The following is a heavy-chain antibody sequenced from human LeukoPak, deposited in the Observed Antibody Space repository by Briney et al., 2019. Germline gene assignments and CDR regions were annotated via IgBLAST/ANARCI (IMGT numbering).Heavy chain of an antibody. D-gene: IGHD4-17*01. CDR3: ARDPLPFYGDYSDDAFDI. Sequence: PSETLSLTCTVSGGSISSSSYYWGWIRQPPGKGLEWIGSIYYSGSTYYNPSLKSRVTISVDTSKNQFSLKLSSVTAADTAVYYCARDPLPFYGDYSDDAFDIWGQGTMVTVSS. CDR1: GGSISSSSYY. J-gene: IGHJ3*02. CDR2: IYYSGST. V-gene: IGHV4-39*07.